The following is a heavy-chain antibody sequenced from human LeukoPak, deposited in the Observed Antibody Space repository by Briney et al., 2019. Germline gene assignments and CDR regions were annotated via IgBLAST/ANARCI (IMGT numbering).Heavy chain of an antibody. J-gene: IGHJ4*02. CDR2: ISAYNGNT. Sequence: AASVKVSCKASGYTFTSYYMHWVRQAPGQGLEWMGWISAYNGNTNYAQKLQGRVTMTTDTSTSTAYMELRSLRSDDTAVYYCARDNRGGSLDYWGQGTLVTVSP. D-gene: IGHD3-16*01. CDR3: ARDNRGGSLDY. V-gene: IGHV1-18*04. CDR1: GYTFTSYY.